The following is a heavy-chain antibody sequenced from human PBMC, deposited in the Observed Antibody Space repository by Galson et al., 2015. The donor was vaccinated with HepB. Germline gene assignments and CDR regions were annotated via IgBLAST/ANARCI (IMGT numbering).Heavy chain of an antibody. CDR2: ISSGSSYT. D-gene: IGHD4-11*01. CDR3: TRTTAVNSWFDP. Sequence: SLRLSCAASGFTFSDYYMSWVRQAPGKGLEWVSYISSGSSYTNYADSVKGRFTISRDNAKNSLYLQMNSLRAEDTAVYYCTRTTAVNSWFDPWGQGTLVTVSS. V-gene: IGHV3-11*03. CDR1: GFTFSDYY. J-gene: IGHJ5*02.